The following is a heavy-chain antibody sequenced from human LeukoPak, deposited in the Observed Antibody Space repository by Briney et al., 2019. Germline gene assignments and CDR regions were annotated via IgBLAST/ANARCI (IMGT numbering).Heavy chain of an antibody. CDR3: AKQLGYCSDGSCYFPY. Sequence: GRSLRLSCVASGFTFDDYAMHWVRQAPGKGLEWVSAISNNGGYTYYADSVQGRFTISRDNSKSTLCLQMNSLRAEDTAVYYCAKQLGYCSDGSCYFPYWGQGTLVTVSS. CDR1: GFTFDDYA. V-gene: IGHV3-23*01. D-gene: IGHD2-15*01. CDR2: ISNNGGYT. J-gene: IGHJ4*02.